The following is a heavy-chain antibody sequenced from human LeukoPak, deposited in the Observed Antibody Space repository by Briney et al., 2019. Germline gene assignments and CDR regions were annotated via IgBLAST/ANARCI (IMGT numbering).Heavy chain of an antibody. Sequence: PSETLSLTCTVSGYSISSGYYWGWIRQPPGKGLEWIGSIYHSGSTYYNPSLKSRVTISVDTSKNQFSLKLSSVTAADTAVYYCAVYYYDSSGYYYYFDYWGQGTLVTVSS. J-gene: IGHJ4*02. CDR2: IYHSGST. CDR1: GYSISSGYY. D-gene: IGHD3-22*01. CDR3: AVYYYDSSGYYYYFDY. V-gene: IGHV4-38-2*02.